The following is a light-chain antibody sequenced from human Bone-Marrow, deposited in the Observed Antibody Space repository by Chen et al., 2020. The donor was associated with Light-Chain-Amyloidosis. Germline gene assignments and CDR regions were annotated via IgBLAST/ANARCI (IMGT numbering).Light chain of an antibody. V-gene: IGLV1-44*01. J-gene: IGLJ1*01. CDR1: SSNIGSNT. Sequence: QSVLTQPPSASGTPGQRVTISRSGSSSNIGSNTVTWYQHPPGTAPTLVIFSSDQRPSGVPDRFSGPRSGTSASLVIRGLKSEDEADYYGATWDGSRKGYVFGTGTKVTVL. CDR3: ATWDGSRKGYV. CDR2: SSD.